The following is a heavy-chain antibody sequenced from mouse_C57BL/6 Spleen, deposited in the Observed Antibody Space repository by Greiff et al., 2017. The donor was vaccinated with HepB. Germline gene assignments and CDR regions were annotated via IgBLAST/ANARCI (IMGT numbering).Heavy chain of an antibody. D-gene: IGHD2-4*01. V-gene: IGHV7-3*01. CDR3: ARLYDYGYAMDY. J-gene: IGHJ4*01. Sequence: EVQVVESGGGLVQPGGSLSLSCAASGFTFTDYYMSWVRQPPGKALEWLGFIRNKANGYTTEYSASVKGRFTISRDNSQSILYLQMNALRAEDSATYYCARLYDYGYAMDYWGQGTSVTVSS. CDR2: IRNKANGYTT. CDR1: GFTFTDYY.